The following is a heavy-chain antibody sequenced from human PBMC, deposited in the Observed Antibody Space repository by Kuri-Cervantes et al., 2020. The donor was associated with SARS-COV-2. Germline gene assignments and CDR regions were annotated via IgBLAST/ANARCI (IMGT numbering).Heavy chain of an antibody. V-gene: IGHV5-51*01. CDR3: ARHPDVDTAPYYMDV. CDR1: GYSFTSYW. CDR2: IYPGDSDT. Sequence: GGSLRLSCKGPGYSFTSYWIGWVRQMPGKGLEWMGIIYPGDSDTRYSPSFQGQVTISADKSISTAYLQWSSLKASDTAMYYCARHPDVDTAPYYMDVWGKGTTVTVSS. D-gene: IGHD5-18*01. J-gene: IGHJ6*03.